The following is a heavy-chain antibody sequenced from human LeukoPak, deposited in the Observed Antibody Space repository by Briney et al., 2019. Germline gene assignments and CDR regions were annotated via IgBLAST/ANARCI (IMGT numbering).Heavy chain of an antibody. Sequence: SETLSLTCAVYGGSFSGYYWGWIRQPPGKGLEWIGSIYYSGSTYYNPSLKSRATISVDTSKNQFSLKLSSVTAADTAVYYCARPAHTYYYDSSGPDDYWGQGTLVTVSS. CDR3: ARPAHTYYYDSSGPDDY. D-gene: IGHD3-22*01. V-gene: IGHV4-39*01. J-gene: IGHJ4*02. CDR1: GGSFSGYY. CDR2: IYYSGST.